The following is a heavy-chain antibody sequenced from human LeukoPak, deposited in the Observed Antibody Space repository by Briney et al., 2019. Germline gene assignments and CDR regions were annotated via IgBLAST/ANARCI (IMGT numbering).Heavy chain of an antibody. D-gene: IGHD5-24*01. CDR2: IYNTVTS. Sequence: SETLSLTCSVSGDSISSHYCAWLRHPPGKGLQWIGHIYNTVTSDYNPSLKGRATISLDSSKKQFSLALTSVTAEDTALYYCARGGEGYNDDAFEVWGQGTMVTVS. V-gene: IGHV4-4*09. CDR1: GDSISSHY. CDR3: ARGGEGYNDDAFEV. J-gene: IGHJ3*01.